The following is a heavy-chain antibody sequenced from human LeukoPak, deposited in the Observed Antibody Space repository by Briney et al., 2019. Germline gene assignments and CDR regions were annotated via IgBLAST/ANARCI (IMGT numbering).Heavy chain of an antibody. D-gene: IGHD6-6*01. V-gene: IGHV4-39*07. CDR3: ARDWSSSDVYNWFDP. Sequence: SETLSLTCTVSGGSISSSNYYWGWIRQPPGKGLEWIGTIYYSGSTYYNPSLKSRVTISVDMSKNQFSLKLSSVTAADTAVYYCARDWSSSDVYNWFDPWGQGTLVTVSS. CDR1: GGSISSSNYY. J-gene: IGHJ5*02. CDR2: IYYSGST.